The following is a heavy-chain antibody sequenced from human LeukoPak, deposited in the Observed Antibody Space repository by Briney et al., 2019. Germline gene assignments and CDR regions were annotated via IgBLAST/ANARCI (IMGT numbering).Heavy chain of an antibody. J-gene: IGHJ6*03. CDR3: ARTPGERYCSGSSCYFHYYYMDV. V-gene: IGHV3-21*01. D-gene: IGHD2-15*01. Sequence: GGSLRLSCAASGFTFSTYSMNWVRQAPGKGLEWVASISSSSDHIYYADSVKGRFSITRDNARNSLYLQMNSLRAEDTAVYYCARTPGERYCSGSSCYFHYYYMDVWGKGTTVTVS. CDR1: GFTFSTYS. CDR2: ISSSSDHI.